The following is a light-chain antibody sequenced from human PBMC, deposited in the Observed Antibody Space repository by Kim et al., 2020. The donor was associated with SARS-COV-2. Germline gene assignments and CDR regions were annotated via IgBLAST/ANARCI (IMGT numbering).Light chain of an antibody. CDR3: SSYAGSNNSV. V-gene: IGLV2-8*01. Sequence: QSVTTSCTGTSSDVGGYNYVSWYQQHPGKAPKLMIYEVSKRPSGVPDRFSGSKSGNTASLTVSGLQAEDEADYYCSSYAGSNNSVFETGTKVTVL. J-gene: IGLJ1*01. CDR1: SSDVGGYNY. CDR2: EVS.